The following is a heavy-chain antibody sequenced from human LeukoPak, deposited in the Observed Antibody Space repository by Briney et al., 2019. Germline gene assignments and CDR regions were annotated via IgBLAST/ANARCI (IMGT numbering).Heavy chain of an antibody. V-gene: IGHV4-39*01. J-gene: IGHJ5*02. Sequence: SETLSLTCTVSGDSISTSKYYWGWIRQSPGKGLEWIGSIYKSGNTFCNPSLKSRVIISVDTSRNQFSLKLNSVSAADTAVYYCARSLSVAGLTWGQGTLVAVSS. CDR1: GDSISTSKYY. CDR3: ARSLSVAGLT. D-gene: IGHD6-19*01. CDR2: IYKSGNT.